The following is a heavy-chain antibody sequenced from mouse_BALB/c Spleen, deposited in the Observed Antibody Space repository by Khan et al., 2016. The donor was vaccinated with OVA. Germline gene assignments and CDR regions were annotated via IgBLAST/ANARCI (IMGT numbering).Heavy chain of an antibody. J-gene: IGHJ4*01. CDR2: IDPANGNT. CDR1: GFNIEDTY. Sequence: VQLQQPGAELVKPGASVKLSCTASGFNIEDTYIHWVMQRPEQGLEWIGRIDPANGNTKYDPKFQGKATITADTSSNIAYLQLSSLTSEDTAVYYCARGGWSYTMDYWGQGTSVTVSS. V-gene: IGHV14-3*02. D-gene: IGHD1-1*02. CDR3: ARGGWSYTMDY.